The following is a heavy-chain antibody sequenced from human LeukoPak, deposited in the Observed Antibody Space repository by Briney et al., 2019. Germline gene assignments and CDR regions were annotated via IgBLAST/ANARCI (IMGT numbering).Heavy chain of an antibody. Sequence: PSETLSLTCTVSGGSISSYYWSWIRQPPAKGLEWIGYIYYSGSTNYNPSLKSRVTISVDTSKNQFSLKLSSVTAADTAVYYCARYYDSSGYYYDYWGQGTLVTVSS. D-gene: IGHD3-22*01. V-gene: IGHV4-59*01. CDR1: GGSISSYY. CDR2: IYYSGST. CDR3: ARYYDSSGYYYDY. J-gene: IGHJ4*02.